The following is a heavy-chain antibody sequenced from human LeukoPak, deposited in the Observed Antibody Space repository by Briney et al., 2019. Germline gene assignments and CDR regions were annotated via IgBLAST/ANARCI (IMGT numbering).Heavy chain of an antibody. CDR1: DGAISTYS. D-gene: IGHD4-11*01. V-gene: IGHV4-59*08. J-gene: IGHJ4*02. CDR3: ARHAPYSNYALDY. Sequence: PSQTLSLTCTVSDGAISTYSWSWIRHPPRKGLEWIGYIYYSGITNYNPSLKSRVTISVDTSKNQFSLKLSSVTAADTAVYYCARHAPYSNYALDYWGQGTLVTVPS. CDR2: IYYSGIT.